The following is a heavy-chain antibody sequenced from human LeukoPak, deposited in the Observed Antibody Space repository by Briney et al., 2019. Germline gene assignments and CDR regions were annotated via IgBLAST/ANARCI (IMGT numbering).Heavy chain of an antibody. CDR2: INPNSGGT. Sequence: GASVKVSCKASGYTFTGYYMHWVRQAPGQGLEWMGWINPNSGGTTYAQKFQVRATMNRDTSISTAYMELSRLRSNAPAVYYWPSLMGYDSSGYYYFDYWGQGTLVTVSS. CDR1: GYTFTGYY. CDR3: PSLMGYDSSGYYYFDY. J-gene: IGHJ4*02. V-gene: IGHV1-2*02. D-gene: IGHD3-22*01.